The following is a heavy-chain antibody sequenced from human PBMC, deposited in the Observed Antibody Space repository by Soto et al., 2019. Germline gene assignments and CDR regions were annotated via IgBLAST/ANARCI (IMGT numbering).Heavy chain of an antibody. CDR1: GFTFSSYA. CDR3: ARAGTYYDFRFNYYYMDV. V-gene: IGHV3-64*01. CDR2: ISSNGGST. D-gene: IGHD3-3*01. Sequence: GSLRLSCAASGFTFSSYAMHWVRQAPGKGLEYVSAISSNGGSTYYANSVKGRFTISRDNSKNTLYLQMGSLRAEDMAVYYCARAGTYYDFRFNYYYMDVWGKGTTVTVSS. J-gene: IGHJ6*03.